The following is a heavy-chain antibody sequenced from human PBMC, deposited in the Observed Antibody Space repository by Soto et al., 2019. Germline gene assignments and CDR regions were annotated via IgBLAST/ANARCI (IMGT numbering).Heavy chain of an antibody. Sequence: SEPLSLTCTVSGGSVSISHYYWTWIRQPPGKELEWIGYIYHTGSTNYNPSLKSRVTIAVDTSKNQFSLKLSSVTAADTAVYYCAVDRIAAGYDYNGLDVWGQGTTVTVSS. CDR2: IYHTGST. CDR1: GGSVSISHYY. J-gene: IGHJ6*02. V-gene: IGHV4-61*01. CDR3: AVDRIAAGYDYNGLDV. D-gene: IGHD6-6*01.